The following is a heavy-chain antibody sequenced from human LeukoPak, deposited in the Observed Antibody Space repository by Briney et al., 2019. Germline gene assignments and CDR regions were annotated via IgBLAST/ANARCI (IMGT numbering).Heavy chain of an antibody. V-gene: IGHV3-30*18. D-gene: IGHD2-8*01. CDR2: ISYDGSNK. Sequence: GGSLRLYCAASGFTFSSYGMHWVRQAPGKGLEWVAVISYDGSNKYYADSVKGRFTISRDNSKNTLYLQMNSLRAEDTAVYYCAKDQGMLAIYYYYGMDVWGQGTTVTVSS. CDR1: GFTFSSYG. CDR3: AKDQGMLAIYYYYGMDV. J-gene: IGHJ6*02.